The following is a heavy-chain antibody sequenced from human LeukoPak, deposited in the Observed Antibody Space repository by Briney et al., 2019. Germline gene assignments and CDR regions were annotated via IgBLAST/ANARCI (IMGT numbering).Heavy chain of an antibody. CDR2: IYYSGNT. CDR1: GGSITSSSYY. D-gene: IGHD6-13*01. Sequence: SETLSLTCTVSGGSITSSSYYWGWLRQPPGQGREWIGSIYYSGNTYYNPSLKSRVTISVDTSKNQFSLKLSSVTAADTAVYYCARHFNSIAGTVDYWGQGTLVTVSS. J-gene: IGHJ4*02. V-gene: IGHV4-39*01. CDR3: ARHFNSIAGTVDY.